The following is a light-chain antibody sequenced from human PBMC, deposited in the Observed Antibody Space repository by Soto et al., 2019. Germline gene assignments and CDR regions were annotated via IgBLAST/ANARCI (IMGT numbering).Light chain of an antibody. J-gene: IGKJ5*01. CDR2: DAY. CDR3: QQRHMWPIT. Sequence: EVVLTQSSVTLPFSPGERATLSCRASQSFRGLLAWYQQKPGQAPRLLIYDAYNRATGIPPRFSGSGSGTDFTLTISSLEPEDSAVYYCQQRHMWPITFGQGTRLEIK. CDR1: QSFRGL. V-gene: IGKV3-11*01.